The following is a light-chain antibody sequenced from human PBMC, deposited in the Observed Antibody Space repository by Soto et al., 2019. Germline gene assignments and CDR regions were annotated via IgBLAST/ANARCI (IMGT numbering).Light chain of an antibody. CDR3: QQYNDRSPLT. V-gene: IGKV3-15*01. CDR2: DTS. Sequence: EVVMTQSPALLSVSPGERVTLSCRASQSVNNNLAWYQQQPGQAPRLLIYDTSSRATGVPARFSGSGSGTEFTLTISSLKAEDFAVYYCQQYNDRSPLTFGGGTKVEIK. CDR1: QSVNNN. J-gene: IGKJ4*01.